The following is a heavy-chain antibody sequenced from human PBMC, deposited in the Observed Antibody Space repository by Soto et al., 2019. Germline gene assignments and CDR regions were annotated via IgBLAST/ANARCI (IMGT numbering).Heavy chain of an antibody. CDR1: GYTFTSYG. J-gene: IGHJ6*02. V-gene: IGHV1-18*01. CDR2: ISAYNGNT. CDR3: AILWFGAQYYYYGMDV. D-gene: IGHD3-10*01. Sequence: ASVKVSCKASGYTFTSYGISWVRQAPGQGLEWMGWISAYNGNTNYAQKLQGRVTMTTDTSTSTAYMELRSLRSDDTAVYYCAILWFGAQYYYYGMDVWGQGTTVTVSS.